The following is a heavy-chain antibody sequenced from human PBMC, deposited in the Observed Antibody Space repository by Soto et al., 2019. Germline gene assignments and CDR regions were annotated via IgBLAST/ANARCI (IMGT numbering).Heavy chain of an antibody. Sequence: SETLSLTCAVYGGSFSGYYWSWIRQPPGKGLEWIGEINHSGSTNYNPSLKSRVTISVDTSKNQFSLKLSSVTAADTAVYYCARGTVVTPSNSWGQGALVTVS. V-gene: IGHV4-34*01. CDR1: GGSFSGYY. CDR2: INHSGST. D-gene: IGHD2-15*01. CDR3: ARGTVVTPSNS. J-gene: IGHJ4*02.